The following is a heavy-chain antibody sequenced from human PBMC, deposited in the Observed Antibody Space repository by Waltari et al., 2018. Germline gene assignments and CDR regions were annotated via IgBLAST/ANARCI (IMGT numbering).Heavy chain of an antibody. CDR3: ARDARYCSGGSCSNWFDP. CDR2: IYHSGST. J-gene: IGHJ5*02. CDR1: GYSISSGYY. D-gene: IGHD2-15*01. Sequence: QVQLQESGPGLVKPSETLSLTCTVSGYSISSGYYWGWIRQPPGKGLEWIGSIYHSGSTYYNPSLKSRVTISVDTSKNQFSLKRSSVTAADTAVYYCARDARYCSGGSCSNWFDPWGQGTLVTVSS. V-gene: IGHV4-38-2*02.